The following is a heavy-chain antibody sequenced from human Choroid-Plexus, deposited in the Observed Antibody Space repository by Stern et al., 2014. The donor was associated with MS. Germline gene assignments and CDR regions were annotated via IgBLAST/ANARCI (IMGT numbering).Heavy chain of an antibody. CDR1: GLTFRNFG. CDR2: ISYDGSDK. Sequence: VQLVESGGGVAQPGRPLILSCAASGLTFRNFGMHWVRQATGKGLEWVALISYDGSDKYYADSVKGRFTIFRDNSKNTLYMHMNSLRAEDTAVYYCAKDRQWSTYFFDYWGQGSLVTVSS. V-gene: IGHV3-30*18. D-gene: IGHD2-15*01. CDR3: AKDRQWSTYFFDY. J-gene: IGHJ4*02.